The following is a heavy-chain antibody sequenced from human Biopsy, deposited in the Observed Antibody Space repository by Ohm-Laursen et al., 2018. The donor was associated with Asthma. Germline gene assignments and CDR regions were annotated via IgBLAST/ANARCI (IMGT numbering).Heavy chain of an antibody. D-gene: IGHD4-23*01. J-gene: IGHJ3*02. CDR1: GFTVSTNG. CDR2: IYSGGGT. Sequence: SLRLSCAASGFTVSTNGMSWVRQPPGKGLEWVSVIYSGGGTYYADSVQGRVTISRDNSKNTLSLQTNSLRAEDTAVYYCARAYGGSFFSGAFDIWGQGTTATVSS. V-gene: IGHV3-53*01. CDR3: ARAYGGSFFSGAFDI.